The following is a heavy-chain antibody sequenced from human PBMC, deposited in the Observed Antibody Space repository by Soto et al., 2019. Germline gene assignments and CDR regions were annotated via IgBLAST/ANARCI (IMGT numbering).Heavy chain of an antibody. J-gene: IGHJ6*02. CDR3: ARDLGGIAAAGTDSYYYYYGMDV. D-gene: IGHD6-13*01. Sequence: SETLSLTCTVSGGSMSSGDYSWNWIRQPPGKGLEWIGYIYYGGSTYNNPSLQSRVTMSLDRSRNQFSLKLNSVTAADTAVYYCARDLGGIAAAGTDSYYYYYGMDVWGQGTTVTVSS. CDR2: IYYGGST. V-gene: IGHV4-30-2*01. CDR1: GGSMSSGDYS.